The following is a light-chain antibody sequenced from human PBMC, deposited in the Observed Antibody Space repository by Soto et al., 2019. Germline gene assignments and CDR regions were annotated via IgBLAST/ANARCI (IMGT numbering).Light chain of an antibody. CDR3: SAYTTISTHV. CDR1: SKDVGGYNY. CDR2: DVR. Sequence: QTAPNRPAPRSGSPGQAITSSPPGNSKDVGGYNYVSWYQQHPGKAPKLMIYDVRNRPSGVSNRFSGSKSVNTASLTISGLQAEDEADYYCSAYTTISTHVFGTGTKVTVL. J-gene: IGLJ1*01. V-gene: IGLV2-14*01.